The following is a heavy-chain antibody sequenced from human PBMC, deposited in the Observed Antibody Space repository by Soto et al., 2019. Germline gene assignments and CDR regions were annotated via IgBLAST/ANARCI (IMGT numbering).Heavy chain of an antibody. J-gene: IGHJ4*02. V-gene: IGHV1-18*01. D-gene: IGHD1-1*01. CDR1: GYGFTTYG. CDR3: ARGRYGDY. Sequence: QVHLVQSGAEVKKPGASVKVSCKGSGYGFTTYGITWVRQAPGQGLEWMAWISAHNGNTNYAQKLQVIVTVTRDTSTSTAYMELRSLRSDDTAVYYCARGRYGDYWGQGALVTVSS. CDR2: ISAHNGNT.